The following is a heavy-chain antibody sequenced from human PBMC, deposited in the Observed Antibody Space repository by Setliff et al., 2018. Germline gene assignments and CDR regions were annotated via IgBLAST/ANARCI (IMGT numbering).Heavy chain of an antibody. J-gene: IGHJ6*02. V-gene: IGHV4-39*07. CDR2: IYYSGST. CDR1: GGSISSSSYY. D-gene: IGHD2-2*02. Sequence: KSSETLSLTCTVSGGSISSSSYYWGWIRQPPGKGLEWIGSIYYSGSTYYNPSLKSRVTISVDTAKNQFSLKLSSVTAADTAVYYCVRDRQYCSSPTCYSSYFYYYGMDVWGQGTTVTVSS. CDR3: VRDRQYCSSPTCYSSYFYYYGMDV.